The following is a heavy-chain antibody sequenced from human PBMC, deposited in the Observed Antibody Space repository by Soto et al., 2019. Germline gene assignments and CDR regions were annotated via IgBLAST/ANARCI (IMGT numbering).Heavy chain of an antibody. J-gene: IGHJ6*02. CDR3: ARDSLGYSSSWYYYYYGMDV. V-gene: IGHV3-30*19. CDR2: ISYDGSNK. Sequence: PGGSLRLSCAASGFTFSSYGMHWVRQAPGKGLEWVAVISYDGSNKYYADSVKGRFTISRDNSKNTLYLQMNSLRAEDTAVYYCARDSLGYSSSWYYYYYGMDVWGQGTTVTVSS. CDR1: GFTFSSYG. D-gene: IGHD6-13*01.